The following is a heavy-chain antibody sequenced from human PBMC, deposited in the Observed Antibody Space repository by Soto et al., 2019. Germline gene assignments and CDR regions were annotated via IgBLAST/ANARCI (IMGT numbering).Heavy chain of an antibody. J-gene: IGHJ4*02. D-gene: IGHD6-13*01. CDR2: ISYDGSNK. V-gene: IGHV3-30*18. Sequence: GGSLRLSCAASGFTFSSYGMHWVRQAPGKGLEWVAVISYDGSNKYYADSVKGRFTISRDNSKNTLYLQMNSLRAEDTAVYYCAKGKYSSSWSEDFDYWGQGTLVTVSS. CDR3: AKGKYSSSWSEDFDY. CDR1: GFTFSSYG.